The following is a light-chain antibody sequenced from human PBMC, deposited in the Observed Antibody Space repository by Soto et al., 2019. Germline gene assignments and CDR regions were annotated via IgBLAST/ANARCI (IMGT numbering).Light chain of an antibody. Sequence: EIVLTQSPGTLSLSPGERATLSCRASQSVATNLAWYQQKPGQAPRLLIYGASTRATGIPARFSGSGSGTEFTLTINSLQPEDFAIYYCQQYNNWPRTFGQGTKVDIK. CDR3: QQYNNWPRT. V-gene: IGKV3-15*01. CDR1: QSVATN. CDR2: GAS. J-gene: IGKJ1*01.